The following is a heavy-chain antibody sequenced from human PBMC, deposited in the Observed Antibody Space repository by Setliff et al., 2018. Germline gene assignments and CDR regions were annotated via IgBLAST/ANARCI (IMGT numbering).Heavy chain of an antibody. CDR1: GGPFSSYY. CDR3: ARIPSVRNIASRAFDI. J-gene: IGHJ3*02. CDR2: INHSGST. V-gene: IGHV4-34*01. Sequence: PSVTLSLTCAVYGGPFSSYYWSWIRQPPGKGLEWIGEINHSGSTNYNPSLKSRVTISVDTSKNQFSLKLSSVTAADTAVYYCARIPSVRNIASRAFDIWGQGTMVTVSS. D-gene: IGHD2-15*01.